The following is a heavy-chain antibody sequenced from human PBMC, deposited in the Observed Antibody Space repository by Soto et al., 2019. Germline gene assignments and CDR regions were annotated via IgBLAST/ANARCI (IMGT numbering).Heavy chain of an antibody. CDR1: GYTFTGYY. D-gene: IGHD1-20*01. Sequence: QVQLVQSGAEVKKPGASVKVSCKASGYTFTGYYMHWVRQAPGQGLEWLGWINPNSGGTNYAQKFQGWVPMTRNPTISTADMHQTRLISNNTGVNFWAVNPFLTYNDYYSYGMDVWGQGNTV. CDR3: AVNPFLTYNDYYSYGMDV. V-gene: IGHV1-2*04. J-gene: IGHJ6*02. CDR2: INPNSGGT.